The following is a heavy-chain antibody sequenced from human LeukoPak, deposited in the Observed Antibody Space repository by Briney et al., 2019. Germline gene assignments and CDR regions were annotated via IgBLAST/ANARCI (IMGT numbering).Heavy chain of an antibody. CDR1: GFTFSNFA. D-gene: IGHD3-10*01. CDR3: AKDFRAKSGSGSYGWFDP. Sequence: GGSLRLSCAASGFTFSNFAIHWVRQAPGKGLEFVSGIRSTGDSTYYANSAKGRFTISRDNSKNTLYLQMVSLRAEDMAVYYCAKDFRAKSGSGSYGWFDPWGQGTLVTVSS. V-gene: IGHV3-64*01. J-gene: IGHJ5*02. CDR2: IRSTGDST.